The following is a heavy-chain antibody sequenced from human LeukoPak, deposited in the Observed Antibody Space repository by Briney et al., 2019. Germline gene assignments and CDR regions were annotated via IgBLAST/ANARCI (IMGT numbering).Heavy chain of an antibody. Sequence: GGSLRLSCAASGFTFSSYAMSWVRQAPGKGLEWVSAISGSGGSTYYAGSVKGRLTISRDNSKNTLYLQMNSLRAEDTAVYYCARADSDGYYDSSGYYEYWGQGTLVTVSS. D-gene: IGHD3-22*01. CDR2: ISGSGGST. J-gene: IGHJ4*02. V-gene: IGHV3-23*01. CDR3: ARADSDGYYDSSGYYEY. CDR1: GFTFSSYA.